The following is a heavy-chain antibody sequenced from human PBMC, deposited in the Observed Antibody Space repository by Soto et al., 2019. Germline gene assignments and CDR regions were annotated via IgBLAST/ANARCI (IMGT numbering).Heavy chain of an antibody. CDR2: ISYDGSNK. D-gene: IGHD3-16*02. CDR3: AKDPDTYYDYIWGSYPDR. J-gene: IGHJ5*02. V-gene: IGHV3-30*18. Sequence: QVQLVESGGGVVQPGRSLRLSCAASGFTFSTYGMHWVRQAPGKGLEWVAVISYDGSNKYYADSVKGRFTIPRDNSKNTLYLQMYILIAEDTAVFSSAKDPDTYYDYIWGSYPDRWGQGTLVTVSS. CDR1: GFTFSTYG.